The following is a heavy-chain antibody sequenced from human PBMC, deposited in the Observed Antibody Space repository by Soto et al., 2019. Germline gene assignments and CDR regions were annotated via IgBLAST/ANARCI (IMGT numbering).Heavy chain of an antibody. V-gene: IGHV3-43*01. Sequence: EVQLVESGGVVVQPGGSLRLSCAASGFTFDDYTMHWVRQAPGKGLEWVSLISWDGGSTYYADSVKGRFTISRDNSKNSLYLQMHSLRTDDTALYYCAKDTSHYYGMDVWGQGTTVTVSS. CDR2: ISWDGGST. CDR3: AKDTSHYYGMDV. J-gene: IGHJ6*02. CDR1: GFTFDDYT.